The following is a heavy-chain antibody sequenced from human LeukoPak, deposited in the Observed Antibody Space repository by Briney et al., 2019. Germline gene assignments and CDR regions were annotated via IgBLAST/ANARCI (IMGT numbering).Heavy chain of an antibody. J-gene: IGHJ3*02. CDR3: ARDDLGAFDI. V-gene: IGHV3-72*01. CDR2: TRNKANGYTT. CDR1: GFTFSDHY. Sequence: GGSLRLSCAASGFTFSDHYIDWVRQAPGKGLEWVGRTRNKANGYTTEYAASVKGRFTISRDDSKNSLYLQMNSLKTEDTAVYYCARDDLGAFDIWGQGTMVTVSS. D-gene: IGHD3-10*01.